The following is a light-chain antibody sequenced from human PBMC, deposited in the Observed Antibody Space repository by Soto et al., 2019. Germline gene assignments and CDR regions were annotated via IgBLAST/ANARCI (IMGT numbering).Light chain of an antibody. CDR3: QQYDNLPLT. CDR2: AAS. J-gene: IGKJ4*01. Sequence: AIRMPQSPSSLSASTGARSTITGRASQGISSYLAWYQQKPGKAPKLLIYAASTLQSGVPSRFSGSGSGTDFTLTISCLQSEDFATYYCQQYDNLPLTFGRGTKVDIK. CDR1: QGISSY. V-gene: IGKV1-8*01.